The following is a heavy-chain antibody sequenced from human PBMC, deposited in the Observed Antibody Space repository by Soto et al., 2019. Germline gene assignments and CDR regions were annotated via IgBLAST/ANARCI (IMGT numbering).Heavy chain of an antibody. CDR2: IYYSGST. CDR3: ARGRSYYDSSGYYYQTPLDY. D-gene: IGHD3-22*01. J-gene: IGHJ4*02. CDR1: GGSISSGDYY. Sequence: QVQLQESGPGLVKPSQTLSLTCTVSGGSISSGDYYWSWIRQPPGKGLEWIGYIYYSGSTYYNPSLKSRVTISVDTSKNQFSLKLSSVTAADTAVYYRARGRSYYDSSGYYYQTPLDYWGQGTLVTVSS. V-gene: IGHV4-30-4*01.